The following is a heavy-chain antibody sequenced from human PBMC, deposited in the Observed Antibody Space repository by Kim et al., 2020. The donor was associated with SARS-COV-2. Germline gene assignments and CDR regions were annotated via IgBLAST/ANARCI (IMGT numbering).Heavy chain of an antibody. V-gene: IGHV4-34*01. Sequence: TTNYNPSLKSRVTISVDTSKNQFSLKLSSVTAADTAVYYCARLTAGWFDPWGQGTLVTVSS. J-gene: IGHJ5*02. D-gene: IGHD3-10*01. CDR3: ARLTAGWFDP. CDR2: TT.